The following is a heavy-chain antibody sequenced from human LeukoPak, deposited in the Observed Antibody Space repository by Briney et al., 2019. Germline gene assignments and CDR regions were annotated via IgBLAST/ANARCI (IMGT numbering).Heavy chain of an antibody. D-gene: IGHD3-16*01. J-gene: IGHJ4*02. CDR1: GGSISSYY. CDR2: IYYSGST. V-gene: IGHV4-59*01. CDR3: AGSLGGGDFDY. Sequence: SETLSLTCTVSGGSISSYYWSWIRQPPGKGLEWIGYIYYSGSTNYNPSLKSRVTISVDTSKNQFSLKLSSVTAADTAVYYCAGSLGGGDFDYWGQGTLVTVSS.